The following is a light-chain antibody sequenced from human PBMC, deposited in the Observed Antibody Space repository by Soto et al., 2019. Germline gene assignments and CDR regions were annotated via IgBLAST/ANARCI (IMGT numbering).Light chain of an antibody. Sequence: DIQMTQSPSSLSASVGDRVTMTCQASQDISNYLNWYQQKPGKAPKLLIYDASNLETGAPSRFSGGGSGTDFTFTISSLQPEDIGIYYCQQYDNLSIIFGQGTRLEIK. J-gene: IGKJ5*01. V-gene: IGKV1-33*01. CDR1: QDISNY. CDR3: QQYDNLSII. CDR2: DAS.